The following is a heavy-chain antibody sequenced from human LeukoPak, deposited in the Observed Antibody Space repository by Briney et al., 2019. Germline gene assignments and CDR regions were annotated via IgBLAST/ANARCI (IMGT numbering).Heavy chain of an antibody. J-gene: IGHJ5*02. V-gene: IGHV4-34*01. CDR3: ARDLEMTTDP. CDR1: GGSFSGYY. D-gene: IGHD5-24*01. CDR2: INHSGST. Sequence: SETLSLTCAVYGGSFSGYYWSWIRQPPGKGLEWIGEINHSGSTNYNPSLKSRVTISVDTSKNQFSLKLSSVTAADTAVYYCARDLEMTTDPWGQGTLVTVSS.